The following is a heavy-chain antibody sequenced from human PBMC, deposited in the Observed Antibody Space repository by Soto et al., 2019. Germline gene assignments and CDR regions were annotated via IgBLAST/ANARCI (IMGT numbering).Heavy chain of an antibody. V-gene: IGHV4-4*02. CDR1: GGSISSSNW. D-gene: IGHD1-26*01. CDR2: IYHSGST. CDR3: ARVSGSYYYGMDV. Sequence: QVQLQESGPGLVKPSGTLSLTCAVSGGSISSSNWWSWVRQPPGKGLEWIGEIYHSGSTNYNPSLKSRVTISVDKAKNQFSLRLTSVTAADTAVYYCARVSGSYYYGMDVWGQGTTVTVSS. J-gene: IGHJ6*02.